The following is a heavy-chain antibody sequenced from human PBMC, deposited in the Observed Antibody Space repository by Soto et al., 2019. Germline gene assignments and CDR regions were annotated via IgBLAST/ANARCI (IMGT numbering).Heavy chain of an antibody. CDR3: ARQPPNWGSGYFDY. CDR1: GFTFSSYS. D-gene: IGHD7-27*01. CDR2: ISSSSSTI. J-gene: IGHJ4*02. Sequence: QPGGSLRLSCAASGFTFSSYSMNWVRQAPGKGLEWVSYISSSSSTIYYADSVKGRFTISRDNAKNSLYLQMNSLRDEDTAVYYCARQPPNWGSGYFDYWGQGTLVTVSS. V-gene: IGHV3-48*02.